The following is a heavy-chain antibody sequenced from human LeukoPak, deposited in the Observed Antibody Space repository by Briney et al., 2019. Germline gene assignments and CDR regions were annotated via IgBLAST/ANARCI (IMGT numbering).Heavy chain of an antibody. CDR2: LNWNDDIT. CDR3: ARGYGAGNYRRPFYGMDV. V-gene: IGHV3-20*04. J-gene: IGHJ6*02. D-gene: IGHD3-10*01. CDR1: GFTFNDYG. Sequence: GGSLRLSCAASGFTFNDYGMTWVRQAPGKGLEWVAGLNWNDDITRYADSVKGRFTISRDNAKNSVYLQMDSLSAEDTAFYYCARGYGAGNYRRPFYGMDVWGQGTTVTVSS.